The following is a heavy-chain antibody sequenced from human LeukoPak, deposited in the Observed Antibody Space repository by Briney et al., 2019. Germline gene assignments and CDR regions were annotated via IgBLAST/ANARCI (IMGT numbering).Heavy chain of an antibody. V-gene: IGHV3-9*01. CDR3: AKGKWFGELTGSWFDP. J-gene: IGHJ5*02. CDR1: GFTFSSYG. D-gene: IGHD3-10*01. CDR2: ISWNSGSI. Sequence: PGGSLRLSCVASGFTFSSYGMHWVRQAPGKGLEWVSGISWNSGSIGYADSVKGRFTISRHNAKNSLYLQMNSLRAEDTALYYCAKGKWFGELTGSWFDPWGQGTLVTVSS.